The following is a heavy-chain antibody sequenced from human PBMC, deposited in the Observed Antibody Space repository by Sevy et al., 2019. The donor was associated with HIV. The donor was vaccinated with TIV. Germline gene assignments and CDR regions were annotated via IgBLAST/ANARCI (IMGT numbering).Heavy chain of an antibody. Sequence: TLSLTCAVSGYSISSGYYWGWIRQPPGKGLEWIGSFYDSGSTYYNPSLKSRVTISVDTSKNQFSLKLGTVTAADTAVYYCARHQPDGLSTLFFDYWGQGTLVTVSS. CDR1: GYSISSGYY. CDR3: ARHQPDGLSTLFFDY. V-gene: IGHV4-38-2*01. CDR2: FYDSGST. J-gene: IGHJ4*02.